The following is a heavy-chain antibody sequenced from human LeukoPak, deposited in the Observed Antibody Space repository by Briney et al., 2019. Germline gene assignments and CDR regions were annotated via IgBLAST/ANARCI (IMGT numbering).Heavy chain of an antibody. CDR1: GFTFSSYW. J-gene: IGHJ6*03. Sequence: GGSLRLSCAASGFTFSSYWMSWVRQAPGKGLEWVANIKKDGSEKYYVDSVKGRFTISRDNAKKSLYLQMNSLRAEDTAVYYCARDGDRMAAAGTGESYYYYYYYMDVWGKGTTVTVSS. D-gene: IGHD6-13*01. CDR3: ARDGDRMAAAGTGESYYYYYYYMDV. CDR2: IKKDGSEK. V-gene: IGHV3-7*03.